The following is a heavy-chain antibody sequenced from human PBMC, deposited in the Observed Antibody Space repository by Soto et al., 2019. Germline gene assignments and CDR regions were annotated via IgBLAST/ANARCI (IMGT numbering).Heavy chain of an antibody. D-gene: IGHD3-3*01. J-gene: IGHJ4*02. CDR3: AHRVLRTVFGLVTTTAIYFDF. Sequence: QITLNESGPTVVRPTETLTLTCRFSGFSLTTSGVGVGWIRQSPGKAPEWLALIYWDDDKRYSASLKSRLTITKDTSKKQVVLTVSDLDPTDTATYYCAHRVLRTVFGLVTTTAIYFDFCGQGTPVAVSS. CDR2: IYWDDDK. CDR1: GFSLTTSGVG. V-gene: IGHV2-5*02.